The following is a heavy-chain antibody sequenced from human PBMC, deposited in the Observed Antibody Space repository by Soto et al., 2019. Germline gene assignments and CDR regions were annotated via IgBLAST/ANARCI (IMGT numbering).Heavy chain of an antibody. D-gene: IGHD2-21*02. Sequence: EVQLVESEGGLVQPGGSLRLSCEASGFIFTTSDMSWVRQAPGKGLEWISSITITGDTTHYADSVKGRFTISRDNSRNTVYLQMNSLRVDHTAVYYCAKGGGGDHGYWGQGTLVAVSS. CDR3: AKGGGGDHGY. CDR1: GFIFTTSD. CDR2: ITITGDTT. J-gene: IGHJ4*02. V-gene: IGHV3-23*04.